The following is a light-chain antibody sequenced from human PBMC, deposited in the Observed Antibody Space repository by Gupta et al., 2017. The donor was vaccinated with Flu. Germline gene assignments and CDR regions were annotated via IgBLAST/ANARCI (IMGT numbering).Light chain of an antibody. Sequence: IVLIQSPATLSLSPGERATLSCRANQSVTTYFAWYQQKPGQAPRLLIYDTSKRATGVQGRFSDSGDGTDFTLTINSREPEDFAVYYCQHRQQRCNLITFGGGTMVEI. CDR3: QHRQQRCNLIT. J-gene: IGKJ4*01. V-gene: IGKV3-11*01. CDR2: DTS. CDR1: QSVTTY.